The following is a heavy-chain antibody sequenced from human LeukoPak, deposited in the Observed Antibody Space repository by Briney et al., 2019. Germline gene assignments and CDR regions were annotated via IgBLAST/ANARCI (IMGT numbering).Heavy chain of an antibody. CDR2: ISSSGRLI. Sequence: GGSLRLSCLVSGFSVSDYDMSWIRQTPGRGLEWNSYISSSGRLIKHLESVKGRFTMSRDDAKNSLFLEMTSLRVDDTAVYFCARDPGTTSDSWGQGTLVTVSS. D-gene: IGHD1-1*01. V-gene: IGHV3-11*04. J-gene: IGHJ5*02. CDR3: ARDPGTTSDS. CDR1: GFSVSDYD.